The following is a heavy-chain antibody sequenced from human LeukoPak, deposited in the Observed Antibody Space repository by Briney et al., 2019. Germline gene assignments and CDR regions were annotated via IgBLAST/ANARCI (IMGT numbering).Heavy chain of an antibody. J-gene: IGHJ4*02. CDR3: ARGLMTPNTYCDL. CDR2: ISYDGSNK. CDR1: GFTFSSYG. V-gene: IGHV3-30*03. D-gene: IGHD2-8*01. Sequence: GGSLRLSCAASGFTFSSYGMHWVRQAPGKGLEWVAVISYDGSNKYYADSVKGRFTISRDNSESMLYLQMNSLRDEDTAVYYCARGLMTPNTYCDLWGQGTLVTVSS.